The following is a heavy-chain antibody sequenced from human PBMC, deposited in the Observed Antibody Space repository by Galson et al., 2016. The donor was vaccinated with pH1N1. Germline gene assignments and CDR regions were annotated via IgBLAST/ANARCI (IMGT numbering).Heavy chain of an antibody. CDR3: ARDSEYSGHEGFH. V-gene: IGHV3-30*04. Sequence: LRLSCAASGFTFTSYAMHWVRQAPGKGLEWVAVILYGGTNEYYADSVKGRFTISRDKTQSTVYLQMNSLRTEDTAVYYCARDSEYSGHEGFHWAQGTLVIVSS. CDR2: ILYGGTNE. D-gene: IGHD5-12*01. J-gene: IGHJ4*02. CDR1: GFTFTSYA.